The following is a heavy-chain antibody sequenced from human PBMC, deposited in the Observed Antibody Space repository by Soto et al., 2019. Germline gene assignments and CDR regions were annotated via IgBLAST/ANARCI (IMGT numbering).Heavy chain of an antibody. Sequence: GGSLRLSCAASGFTFSGYAMSWVRQAPGKGLEWVSAISGSGGSTYYADSVKGRFTISRDNSKNTLYLQMNSLRAEDTAVYYCAKGRAHYYDSSGYTPFDYWGQGTLVTVSS. CDR1: GFTFSGYA. V-gene: IGHV3-23*01. CDR2: ISGSGGST. J-gene: IGHJ4*02. D-gene: IGHD3-22*01. CDR3: AKGRAHYYDSSGYTPFDY.